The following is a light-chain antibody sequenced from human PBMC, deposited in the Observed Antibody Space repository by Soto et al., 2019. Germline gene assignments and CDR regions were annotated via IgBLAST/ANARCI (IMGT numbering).Light chain of an antibody. CDR1: SSNIGSKS. V-gene: IGLV1-44*01. J-gene: IGLJ2*01. CDR2: STN. Sequence: QSVLTQPPSASGTPGQRVTISCSGSSSNIGSKSVNWYQQLPGTAPKLLIYSTNQRPSGVPDRFSGAKSDTSASLAISGLQSEDEADYYCAAWDDSRNGEVVFGGGTKVTVL. CDR3: AAWDDSRNGEVV.